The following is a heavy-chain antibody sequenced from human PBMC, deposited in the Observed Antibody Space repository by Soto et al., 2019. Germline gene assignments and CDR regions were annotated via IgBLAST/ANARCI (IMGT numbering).Heavy chain of an antibody. D-gene: IGHD3-22*01. CDR3: ARGEYYYDSSDLDY. CDR2: INPNSGGT. CDR1: GYTFTGYY. V-gene: IGHV1-2*04. Sequence: ASVKVSCKASGYTFTGYYMHWVRQAPGQGLEWMGWINPNSGGTNYAQKFQGWVTMTRDTSISTAYMELSRLRSDDTAVYYCARGEYYYDSSDLDYWGQGTLVTVYS. J-gene: IGHJ4*02.